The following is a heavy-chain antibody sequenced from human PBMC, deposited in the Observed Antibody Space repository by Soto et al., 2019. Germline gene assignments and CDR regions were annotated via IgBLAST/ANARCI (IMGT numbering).Heavy chain of an antibody. CDR3: AHDLFVVIPSAIPS. V-gene: IGHV3-23*01. Sequence: EVQLLESGGGLVQPGGSLRLSCAASGFTFSSYAMSWVRQAPGKGLEWVSSTSSSGGSTYYADSVKGRFTISRDNSKNTLFLQMNSLRAEDTAVYYCAHDLFVVIPSAIPSWGQGTLVTVSS. CDR1: GFTFSSYA. J-gene: IGHJ5*02. CDR2: TSSSGGST. D-gene: IGHD2-2*01.